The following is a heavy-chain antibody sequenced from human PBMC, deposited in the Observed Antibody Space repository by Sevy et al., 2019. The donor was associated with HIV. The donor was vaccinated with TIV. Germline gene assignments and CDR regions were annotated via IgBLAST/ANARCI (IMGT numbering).Heavy chain of an antibody. D-gene: IGHD3-9*01. CDR1: GFTFSNAW. J-gene: IGHJ4*02. V-gene: IGHV3-15*05. CDR2: IKSKTDVGTR. CDR3: ATGLGKSDFDY. Sequence: GESLKISCAASGFTFSNAWMSWVRQAPGKGLEWVGRIKSKTDVGTRDLAAPVKGRIIISRDDSGNTLYLQMNSLKIEDTGVYYCATGLGKSDFDYWGQGTLVTVSS.